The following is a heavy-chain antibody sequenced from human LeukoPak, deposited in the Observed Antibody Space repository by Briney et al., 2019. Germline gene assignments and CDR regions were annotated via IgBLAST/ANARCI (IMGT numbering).Heavy chain of an antibody. D-gene: IGHD3-22*01. Sequence: GGSLRLSCAASGFTFSSYAMSWVRQAPGKGLEWVSAISGSGGSTYYADSVKGRFTISRDNAKNPLYLQMNSLRAEDTAVYYCARGAYYYDSSVPWGQGTLVTVSS. J-gene: IGHJ5*02. V-gene: IGHV3-23*01. CDR3: ARGAYYYDSSVP. CDR1: GFTFSSYA. CDR2: ISGSGGST.